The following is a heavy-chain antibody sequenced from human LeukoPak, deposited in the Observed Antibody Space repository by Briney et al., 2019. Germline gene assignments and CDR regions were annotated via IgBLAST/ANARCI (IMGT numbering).Heavy chain of an antibody. Sequence: GRSLRLSCAASGFTFSTYGIHWVRQAPGKGLEWVANIKQDGSEKYYVDSVKGRFTISRDNAKNSLYLQMNSLRAEDTAVYYCARARDSHCSSTSCLSLGAFDIWGQGTMVTVSS. J-gene: IGHJ3*02. V-gene: IGHV3-7*03. CDR3: ARARDSHCSSTSCLSLGAFDI. CDR2: IKQDGSEK. CDR1: GFTFSTYG. D-gene: IGHD2-2*01.